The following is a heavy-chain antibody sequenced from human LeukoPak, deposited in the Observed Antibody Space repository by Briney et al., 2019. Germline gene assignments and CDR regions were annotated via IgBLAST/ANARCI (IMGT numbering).Heavy chain of an antibody. CDR2: IYYGGST. CDR3: ARHHIVSTGTFDY. Sequence: SETLSLTCTVSGGSISGYHWSWIRQPPGKGLEWIGYIYYGGSTNYNPSLKSRVTISLHTSKNQFSLKLNSVTAADTAVYYCARHHIVSTGTFDYWGQGTLVTVSS. D-gene: IGHD5/OR15-5a*01. J-gene: IGHJ4*02. V-gene: IGHV4-59*08. CDR1: GGSISGYH.